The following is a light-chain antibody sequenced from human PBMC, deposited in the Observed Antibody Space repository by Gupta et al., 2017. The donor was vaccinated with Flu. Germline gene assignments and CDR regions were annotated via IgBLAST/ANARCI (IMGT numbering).Light chain of an antibody. CDR1: ALTKQY. V-gene: IGLV3-25*03. CDR2: KDS. CDR3: QSADSSGTYWV. Sequence: GQTARSTCSGDALTKQYAYWYQQKPGQAPVLMIYKDSERPSAIPERFSGSSSGTTVTLTISGVQAEDEADYYCQSADSSGTYWVFGGGTKLTVL. J-gene: IGLJ3*02.